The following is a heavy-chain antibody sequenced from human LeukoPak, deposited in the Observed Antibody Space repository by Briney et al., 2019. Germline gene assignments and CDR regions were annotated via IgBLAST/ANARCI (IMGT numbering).Heavy chain of an antibody. D-gene: IGHD2-15*01. V-gene: IGHV1-18*01. CDR2: ISAYNGHT. CDR1: GGTFSSYA. Sequence: ASVKVSCKASGGTFSSYAISWVRQAPGQGLEWMGWISAYNGHTNYAQKLQGRVTMTTDTSTTTAYMELRSLRSDDTAVYYCARDHSGYCSAGSCYSISVSSRALGVDYWGQGTLVTVSS. J-gene: IGHJ4*02. CDR3: ARDHSGYCSAGSCYSISVSSRALGVDY.